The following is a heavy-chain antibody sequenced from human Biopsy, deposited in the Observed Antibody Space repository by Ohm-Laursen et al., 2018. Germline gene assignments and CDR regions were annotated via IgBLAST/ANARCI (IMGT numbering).Heavy chain of an antibody. CDR3: GRAVRNQLLTDP. D-gene: IGHD1-7*01. CDR2: LNPVSGNS. J-gene: IGHJ5*02. CDR1: GYTFTSYD. V-gene: IGHV1-8*01. Sequence: SVKVSCKASGYTFTSYDITWVRQASGQGPEWIGWLNPVSGNSNFGQKFRGRVTVTSDTSISTAYMELSGLTSDDTAAYYCGRAVRNQLLTDPWGQGTLVTVTS.